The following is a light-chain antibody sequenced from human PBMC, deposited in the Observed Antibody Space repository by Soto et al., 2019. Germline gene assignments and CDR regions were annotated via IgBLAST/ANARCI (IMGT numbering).Light chain of an antibody. J-gene: IGKJ1*01. CDR1: QSVRSN. Sequence: EIVMTQSPATLSVSPGERATLSCRASQSVRSNLAWYQQKPGQAPRLLIYGASTRATGIPARFSGSGSGTEFTLTISSLHSEDFAVYYCQHYNNWPRTFGQGTKVEIK. CDR2: GAS. V-gene: IGKV3-15*01. CDR3: QHYNNWPRT.